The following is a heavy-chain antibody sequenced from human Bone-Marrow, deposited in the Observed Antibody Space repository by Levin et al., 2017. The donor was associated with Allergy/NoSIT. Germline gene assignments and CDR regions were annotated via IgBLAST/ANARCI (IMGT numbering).Heavy chain of an antibody. CDR3: ARDGYFDGAHDGFDV. J-gene: IGHJ3*01. D-gene: IGHD5-12*01. V-gene: IGHV4-30-2*01. Sequence: PSETLSLTCGVSGASLSSGDYSWNWIRQPPGKGLEWIGHIHRRGATKYNPSLRGRVTVSIETPRNQFYLRLNSVTAADTAVYYCARDGYFDGAHDGFDVWGPGTLVTISS. CDR2: IHRRGAT. CDR1: GASLSSGDYS.